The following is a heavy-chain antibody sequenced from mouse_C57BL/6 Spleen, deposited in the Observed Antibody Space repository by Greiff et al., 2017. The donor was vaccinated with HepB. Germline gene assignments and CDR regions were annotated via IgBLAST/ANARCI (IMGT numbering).Heavy chain of an antibody. J-gene: IGHJ4*01. D-gene: IGHD6-2*01. CDR1: GYAFSSSW. Sequence: QVQLQQSGPELVKPGASVKISCKASGYAFSSSWMNWVKQRPGKGLEWIGRIYPGDGDTNYNGKFKGKATLTADKSSSTAYMQLSSLTSEDSAVYFCARRGSLGYAMDYWGQGTSVTVSS. CDR3: ARRGSLGYAMDY. V-gene: IGHV1-82*01. CDR2: IYPGDGDT.